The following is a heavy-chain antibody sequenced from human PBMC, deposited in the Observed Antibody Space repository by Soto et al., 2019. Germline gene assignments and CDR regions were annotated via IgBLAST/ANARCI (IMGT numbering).Heavy chain of an antibody. D-gene: IGHD5-18*01. V-gene: IGHV1-69*13. J-gene: IGHJ6*02. CDR3: ASQELWLNYYYYYGMDV. CDR2: IIPIFGTA. Sequence: SVKVSCKASGGTFSSYAISWVRQAPGQGLEWMGGIIPIFGTANYAQKFQGRVTITADESTSTAYMELSSLRSEDTAVYYCASQELWLNYYYYYGMDVWGQGTTVTVSS. CDR1: GGTFSSYA.